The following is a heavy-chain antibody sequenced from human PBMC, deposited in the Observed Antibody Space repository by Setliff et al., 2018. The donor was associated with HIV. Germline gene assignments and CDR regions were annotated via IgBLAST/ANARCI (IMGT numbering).Heavy chain of an antibody. J-gene: IGHJ4*02. CDR1: GYTFTDYF. CDR2: ISPNNGDK. V-gene: IGHV1-2*02. D-gene: IGHD1-1*01. CDR3: ARQLSNSLDF. Sequence: ASVKVSCKASGYTFTDYFLHWVRQAPGQGLEWMGWISPNNGDKNIPQRFRGRVTMTRDTSISTAYLELNGLRSDDTSMYYCARQLSNSLDFWGQGALVTVSS.